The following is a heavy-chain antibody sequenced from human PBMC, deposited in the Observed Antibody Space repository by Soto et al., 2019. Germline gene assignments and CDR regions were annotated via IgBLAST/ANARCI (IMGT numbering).Heavy chain of an antibody. D-gene: IGHD1-26*01. CDR2: IYHSGST. CDR1: GGSISSCGYS. Sequence: SETLSLTCAVSGGSISSCGYSWGWIRQPPGKGLDWIGYIYHSGSTYYNPSLKSRVTISVDRSKNQFSLKLSSVTAADTAVYYCARGGPYGELTFDYWGQGTLVTVSS. V-gene: IGHV4-30-2*01. CDR3: ARGGPYGELTFDY. J-gene: IGHJ4*02.